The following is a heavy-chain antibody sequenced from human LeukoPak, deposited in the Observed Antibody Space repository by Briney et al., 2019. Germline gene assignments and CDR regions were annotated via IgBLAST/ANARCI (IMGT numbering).Heavy chain of an antibody. CDR1: GYTFTSYD. Sequence: GASVKVSCKASGYTFTSYDINWVRQATGQGLEWMGWMNPNSGNTGYAQKFQGRVTMTRNTSISTAYMELSSLRSEDTAVYYCAAFSLSGFLFYDSSGQTYFDYWGQGTLVTVSS. CDR3: AAFSLSGFLFYDSSGQTYFDY. J-gene: IGHJ4*02. CDR2: MNPNSGNT. D-gene: IGHD3-22*01. V-gene: IGHV1-8*01.